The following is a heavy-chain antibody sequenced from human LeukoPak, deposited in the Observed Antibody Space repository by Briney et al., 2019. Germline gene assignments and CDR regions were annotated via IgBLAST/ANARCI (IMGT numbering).Heavy chain of an antibody. J-gene: IGHJ4*02. Sequence: GRSLRLSCAASGFTFSSYGMHWVRQAPGKGLEWVAVIWYDGSNKYYADYVKGRFTISRDNSKNTLYLQMNSLRAEDTAVYYYARDSTAGGFDYWGQGTLVTVSS. V-gene: IGHV3-33*01. CDR1: GFTFSSYG. CDR3: ARDSTAGGFDY. D-gene: IGHD6-13*01. CDR2: IWYDGSNK.